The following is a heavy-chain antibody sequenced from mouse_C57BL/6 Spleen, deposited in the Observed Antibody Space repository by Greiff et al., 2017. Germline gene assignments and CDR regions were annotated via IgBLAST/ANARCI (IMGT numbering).Heavy chain of an antibody. D-gene: IGHD1-1*01. CDR2: IRSKSNNYAT. Sequence: EVQVVESGGGLVQPKGSLKLSCAASGFSFNTYAMNWVRQAPGKGLAWVARIRSKSNNYATYYADSVKNRFTNSRDDSESMLYLQKNNLKTEDTAMYYEWRHGGSSPYWYFDVWGTGTTVTVSS. CDR3: WRHGGSSPYWYFDV. J-gene: IGHJ1*03. V-gene: IGHV10-1*01. CDR1: GFSFNTYA.